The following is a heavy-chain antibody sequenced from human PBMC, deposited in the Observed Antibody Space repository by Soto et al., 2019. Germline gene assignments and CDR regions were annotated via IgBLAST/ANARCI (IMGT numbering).Heavy chain of an antibody. CDR1: GGSISSSSYY. CDR2: IYYSGST. Sequence: QLQLQESGPGLVKPSETLSLTCTVSGGSISSSSYYWGWIRQPPGKGLEWIGSIYYSGSTYYNPSLKSRVTISVDTSKNQFSLKLSSVTDADTAVYYCARHRIWFGETDAFDIWGQGTMVTVSS. CDR3: ARHRIWFGETDAFDI. D-gene: IGHD3-10*01. V-gene: IGHV4-39*01. J-gene: IGHJ3*02.